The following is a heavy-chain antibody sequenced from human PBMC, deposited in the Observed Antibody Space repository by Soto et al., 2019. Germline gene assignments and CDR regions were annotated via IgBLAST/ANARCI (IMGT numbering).Heavy chain of an antibody. V-gene: IGHV1-3*01. CDR2: INAGNGNT. CDR3: ARGGIVVVPAAVYYYGMDV. D-gene: IGHD2-2*01. J-gene: IGHJ6*02. Sequence: ASVKVSCKASGYTFTSYAMHWVRQAPGQRREWMGWINAGNGNTKYSQKFQGRVTITRDTSASTAYMELSSLRSEDTAVYYCARGGIVVVPAAVYYYGMDVWGQGTTVTVSS. CDR1: GYTFTSYA.